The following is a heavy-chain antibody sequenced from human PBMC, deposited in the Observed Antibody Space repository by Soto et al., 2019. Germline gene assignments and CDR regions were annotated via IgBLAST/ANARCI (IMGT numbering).Heavy chain of an antibody. Sequence: QVQLVESGGGVVQPGRSLRLSCAASGFTFSSYGMHWVRQAPGKGLEGVAVIWYDGSNKYYADSVKGRFTISRDNSKNTLYLQMNSLRAEDTAVYYCAREALTTTTFDYWGQGTLVTVSS. V-gene: IGHV3-33*01. CDR3: AREALTTTTFDY. J-gene: IGHJ4*02. CDR1: GFTFSSYG. CDR2: IWYDGSNK. D-gene: IGHD4-17*01.